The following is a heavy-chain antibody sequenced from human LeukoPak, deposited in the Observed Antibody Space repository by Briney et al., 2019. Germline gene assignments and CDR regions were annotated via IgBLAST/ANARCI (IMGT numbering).Heavy chain of an antibody. V-gene: IGHV5-10-1*01. J-gene: IGHJ3*02. Sequence: GESLRISCKGSGYSFTSYWISWVRQMPGKGLEWMGRIDPSDSYTNYSPSFQGHVTISADKSISTAYLQWSSLKASDTAMYYCARHSMGYGSGSYYDAFDIWGQGTMVTVSS. CDR3: ARHSMGYGSGSYYDAFDI. CDR1: GYSFTSYW. D-gene: IGHD3-10*01. CDR2: IDPSDSYT.